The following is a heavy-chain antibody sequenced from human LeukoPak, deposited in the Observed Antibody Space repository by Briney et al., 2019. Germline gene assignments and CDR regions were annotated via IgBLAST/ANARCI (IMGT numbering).Heavy chain of an antibody. CDR3: AKSNGYGLVDI. J-gene: IGHJ3*02. D-gene: IGHD3-10*01. CDR1: GGSISSSSYY. V-gene: IGHV4-39*07. Sequence: PSETLSLTCTVSGGSISSSSYYWGWIRQPPGKGLEWFGSIYYSGSTYYNPSLQSRVTISLDTSRNQFSLKLNSVTAADTAVYYCAKSNGYGLVDIWGRGTMVTVSS. CDR2: IYYSGST.